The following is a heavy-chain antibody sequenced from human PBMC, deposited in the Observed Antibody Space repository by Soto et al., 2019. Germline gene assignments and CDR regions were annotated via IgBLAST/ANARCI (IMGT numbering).Heavy chain of an antibody. CDR1: WGSSIGYG. Sequence: SEMMCVRRRVVWGSSIGYGGSWIRKKKKKGMEWIGYIDYSGSTISAPSLKSRVTISVGTSKNPFSLKLSSVSAAVTAVYYCARDRAYSYCFLRSYNFTQYVCSYMAVWRNGTTVPVSS. CDR2: IDYSGST. CDR3: ARDRAYSYCFLRSYNFTQYVCSYMAV. J-gene: IGHJ6*03. V-gene: IGHV4-59*01. D-gene: IGHD3-10*01.